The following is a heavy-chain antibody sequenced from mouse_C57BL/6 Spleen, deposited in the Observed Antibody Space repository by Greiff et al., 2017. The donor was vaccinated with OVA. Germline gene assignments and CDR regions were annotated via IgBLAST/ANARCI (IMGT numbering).Heavy chain of an antibody. Sequence: VQLKESGEGLVKPGGSLKLSCAASGFTFSSYAMSWVRQTPEKRLEWVAYISSGGDYIYYADTVKGRFTISRDNARNTLYLQMSSLKSEDTAMYYCTRDYDKGGYAMDYWGQGTSVTVSS. CDR1: GFTFSSYA. D-gene: IGHD2-4*01. CDR2: ISSGGDYI. CDR3: TRDYDKGGYAMDY. J-gene: IGHJ4*01. V-gene: IGHV5-9-1*02.